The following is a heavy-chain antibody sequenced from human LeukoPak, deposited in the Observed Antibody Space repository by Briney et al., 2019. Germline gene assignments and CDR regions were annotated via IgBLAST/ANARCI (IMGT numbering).Heavy chain of an antibody. V-gene: IGHV4-59*01. D-gene: IGHD6-13*01. J-gene: IGHJ3*02. CDR1: GGSISSYY. CDR3: ARDLATAATADRAFDI. CDR2: IYYSGST. Sequence: SETLSLTCTASGGSISSYYWSWVRQPPGKGLEWIGYIYYSGSTNYNPSLKNRVTISVDTSKNQFSLKLSSVTAADTAVYYCARDLATAATADRAFDIWGQGTMVTVSS.